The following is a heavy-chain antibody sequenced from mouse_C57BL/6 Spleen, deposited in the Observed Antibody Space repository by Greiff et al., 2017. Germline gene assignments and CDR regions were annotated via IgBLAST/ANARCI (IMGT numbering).Heavy chain of an antibody. Sequence: QVQLQQSGAELVRPGTSVKVSCKASGYAFTNYLIEWVKQRPGQGLEWIGVINTGSGGTNYNEKFKGKATLTADKSTSTAYMQLSSLTSEDSAVYFCARTTEGRFAYWGQGTLVTVSA. D-gene: IGHD2-12*01. V-gene: IGHV1-54*01. J-gene: IGHJ3*01. CDR1: GYAFTNYL. CDR3: ARTTEGRFAY. CDR2: INTGSGGT.